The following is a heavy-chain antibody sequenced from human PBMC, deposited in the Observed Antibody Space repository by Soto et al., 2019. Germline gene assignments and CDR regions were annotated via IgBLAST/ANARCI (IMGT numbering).Heavy chain of an antibody. Sequence: PGGSLRLSCVASGIEFSNYAMSWGRQAPGKGLEWVSISSASGRSRYHADSVKGRFTISRDNSKNTLYLHMTNLRAEDTAVYYCAKDGNWLDVYFDVWGQGTPVTVSS. CDR1: GIEFSNYA. J-gene: IGHJ4*02. CDR3: AKDGNWLDVYFDV. V-gene: IGHV3-23*01. CDR2: SSASGRSR. D-gene: IGHD6-19*01.